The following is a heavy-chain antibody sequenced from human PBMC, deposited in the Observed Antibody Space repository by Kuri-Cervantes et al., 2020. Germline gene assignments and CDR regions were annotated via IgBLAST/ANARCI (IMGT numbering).Heavy chain of an antibody. J-gene: IGHJ4*02. V-gene: IGHV1-46*01. CDR3: ARSRRYYDFWSGYSQYYFDY. CDR2: INPSGGST. Sequence: ASVKVSCKASGGTFSSYAISWVRQAPGQGLEWMGIINPSGGSTSYAQKFRGRVTMTRDTSTSTVYMKLSSLRSEDTAVYYCARSRRYYDFWSGYSQYYFDYWGQGTLVTVSS. D-gene: IGHD3-3*01. CDR1: GGTFSSYA.